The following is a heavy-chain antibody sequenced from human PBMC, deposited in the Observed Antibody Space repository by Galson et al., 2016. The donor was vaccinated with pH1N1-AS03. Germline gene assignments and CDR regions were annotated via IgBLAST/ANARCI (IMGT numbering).Heavy chain of an antibody. CDR1: GFIFSSFG. CDR2: IRNDETSK. CDR3: GKDGADGCALDH. V-gene: IGHV3-30*02. D-gene: IGHD2-8*01. J-gene: IGHJ4*02. Sequence: SLRLSCAASGFIFSSFGMHWVRQAPGRGLEWMAFIRNDETSKYYADSVRGRFTISRDISRNTLYLQMNGLTSDDTAVYYRGKDGADGCALDHWGQGTLVTVSA.